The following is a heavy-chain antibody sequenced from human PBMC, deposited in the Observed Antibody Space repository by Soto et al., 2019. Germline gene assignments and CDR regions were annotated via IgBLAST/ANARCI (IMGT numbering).Heavy chain of an antibody. CDR2: IYYSGST. CDR3: ARVGGYYDSSGYYYAFDI. J-gene: IGHJ3*02. CDR1: GGSISSYY. V-gene: IGHV4-59*01. Sequence: SETLSLTCTVSGGSISSYYWSWIRQPPGKGLEWIGYIYYSGSTYYNPSLKSRVTISVDTSKNQFSLKLSSVTAADTDVYYCARVGGYYDSSGYYYAFDIWGQGTMVT. D-gene: IGHD3-22*01.